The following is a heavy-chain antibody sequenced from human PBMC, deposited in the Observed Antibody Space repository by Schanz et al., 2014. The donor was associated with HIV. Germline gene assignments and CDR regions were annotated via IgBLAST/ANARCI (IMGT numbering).Heavy chain of an antibody. J-gene: IGHJ4*01. CDR3: VRDAAGRFSDRSPGY. D-gene: IGHD2-15*01. CDR2: IKEDGSEK. CDR1: GFTFSRYW. Sequence: EVQLVESGGGLVQPGGSLRLSCAASGFTFSRYWMTWVRQAPGKGLEWVANIKEDGSEKYHADSVKGRFTISRDNAKNSLFLQMNGLRDEDTAVYYCVRDAAGRFSDRSPGYWGQGTLVIVSS. V-gene: IGHV3-7*01.